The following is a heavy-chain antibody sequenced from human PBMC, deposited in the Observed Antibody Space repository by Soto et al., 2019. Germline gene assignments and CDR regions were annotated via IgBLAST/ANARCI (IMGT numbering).Heavy chain of an antibody. CDR1: GFVVSETY. CDR3: ARDCGGGSCYPALGA. J-gene: IGHJ5*02. D-gene: IGHD2-15*01. Sequence: EVQLVESGGGLIQPGGSLRLSCAASGFVVSETYMSWVRQAPGRGLQWVSFTYSGGSTYYADSVKGRFTISRDSSRNTLYLQMNSLRVEDTAVYYCARDCGGGSCYPALGAWGQGTLVTVSS. V-gene: IGHV3-53*01. CDR2: TYSGGST.